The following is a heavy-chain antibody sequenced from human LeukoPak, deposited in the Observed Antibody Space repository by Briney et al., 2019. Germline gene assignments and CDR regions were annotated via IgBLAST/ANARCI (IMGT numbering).Heavy chain of an antibody. CDR2: IRTKANSYAS. Sequence: PGGSLRLSCAAWGFTFSDATIYWVRQVSGKGLEWLGHIRTKANSYASAVAASVKGRFTIARLDSKNTAYLQMNSLKSEGTAVYYCSRWDGSYEYWGQGTLVTVSS. V-gene: IGHV3-73*01. J-gene: IGHJ4*02. CDR1: GFTFSDAT. D-gene: IGHD3-10*01. CDR3: SRWDGSYEY.